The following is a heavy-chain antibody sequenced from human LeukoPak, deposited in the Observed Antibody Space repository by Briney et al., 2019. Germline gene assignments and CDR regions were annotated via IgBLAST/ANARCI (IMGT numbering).Heavy chain of an antibody. CDR1: GYTFTGYY. V-gene: IGHV1-2*02. CDR2: FNPNSGGS. CDR3: AREKLRYFEKTGFDS. D-gene: IGHD3-9*01. J-gene: IGHJ5*01. Sequence: GASVQVSCKASGYTFTGYYMHWVRQAPGQGLEWMGWFNPNSGGSDYAQKFQGRVTMTGDTSISSGYMELSRLISDDTAVYYCAREKLRYFEKTGFDSWGQGTLVTVSS.